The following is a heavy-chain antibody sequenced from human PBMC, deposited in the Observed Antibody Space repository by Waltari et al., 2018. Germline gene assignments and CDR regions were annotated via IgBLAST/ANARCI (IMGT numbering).Heavy chain of an antibody. CDR3: ATEKGGSDF. Sequence: EVQLVQSGGGLVQPGGSLRLSCAASGLTFSDYWTSWVRQAPGKGLEWVANIKKDGSEKYYVDSVKGRFTISRDNAKNSLYLQMNSLRVEDTAVYYCATEKGGSDFWGQGTLVTVSS. J-gene: IGHJ4*02. CDR1: GLTFSDYW. V-gene: IGHV3-7*01. CDR2: IKKDGSEK. D-gene: IGHD3-16*01.